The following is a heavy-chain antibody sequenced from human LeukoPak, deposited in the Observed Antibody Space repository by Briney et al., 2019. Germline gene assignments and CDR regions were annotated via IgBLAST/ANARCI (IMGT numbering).Heavy chain of an antibody. CDR3: ARKDSMDDFDY. J-gene: IGHJ4*02. D-gene: IGHD4-11*01. V-gene: IGHV4-39*01. CDR1: GGSISSSSYY. Sequence: PSETPSLTCTVSGGSISSSSYYWGWIRQPPGKGLEWIGSIYYSGSTYYNPSLKSRVTISVDTSKNQFSLKLSSVTAADTAVYYCARKDSMDDFDYWGQGTLVTVSS. CDR2: IYYSGST.